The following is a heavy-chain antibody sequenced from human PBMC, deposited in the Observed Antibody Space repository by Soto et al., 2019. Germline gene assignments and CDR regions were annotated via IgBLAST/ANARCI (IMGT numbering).Heavy chain of an antibody. Sequence: SETLSLTCAVSGDSISSDKWWSWVRQPPGKGLEWIGEIHHSGRTNYNPSLKSRVTILVEKSKNQVSLKLSSMTAADTAVYYCARARHDYFDPSGYRYYFDHWGQGALVTVSS. D-gene: IGHD3-22*01. CDR1: GDSISSDKW. CDR2: IHHSGRT. CDR3: ARARHDYFDPSGYRYYFDH. V-gene: IGHV4-4*02. J-gene: IGHJ4*01.